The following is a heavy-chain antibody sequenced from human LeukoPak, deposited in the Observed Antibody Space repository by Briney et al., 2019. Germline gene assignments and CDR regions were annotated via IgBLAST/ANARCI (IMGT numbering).Heavy chain of an antibody. CDR1: GFTFSSYS. CDR3: AARGGPTKYYFDY. J-gene: IGHJ4*02. D-gene: IGHD3-16*01. CDR2: ISSSSSYI. Sequence: PGGSLRLSCAASGFTFSSYSMNWVRQAPGKGLEWVSSISSSSSYIYYADSVKGRFTISRDNAKNSLYLQMNSLRAEDTAVYYCAARGGPTKYYFDYWGQGTLVTVSS. V-gene: IGHV3-21*04.